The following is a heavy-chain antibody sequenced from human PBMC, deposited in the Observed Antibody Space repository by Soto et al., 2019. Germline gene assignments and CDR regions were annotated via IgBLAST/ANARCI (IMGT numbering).Heavy chain of an antibody. CDR3: ARLMGTSFDL. Sequence: EVQLVDSGGGLVQPGGSLRLSCAASGFIFSDHYMDWVRQAPGKGLEWVGRARNTVSSYTTAYAASVEGRFTISRDDSRNSLYLQMNNLKTEDTAVYFCARLMGTSFDLWGQGTLVTVSS. V-gene: IGHV3-72*01. J-gene: IGHJ4*02. CDR2: ARNTVSSYTT. D-gene: IGHD2-8*01. CDR1: GFIFSDHY.